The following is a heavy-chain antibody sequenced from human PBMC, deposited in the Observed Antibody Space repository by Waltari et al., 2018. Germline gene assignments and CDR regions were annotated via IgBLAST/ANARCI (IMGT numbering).Heavy chain of an antibody. CDR1: GSINLAY. CDR3: ATDNRPASAGL. D-gene: IGHD6-13*01. Sequence: QVRLQESGPGLVKPSETLSPTCAVSGSINLAYWSWIRHPPGKGLAWIGYIYYDGSTNYNPSLKSRVTISIDVSRNHFSLRLSSVTAADTAVYYCATDNRPASAGLWGQGTLVTVSS. V-gene: IGHV4-59*01. J-gene: IGHJ4*02. CDR2: IYYDGST.